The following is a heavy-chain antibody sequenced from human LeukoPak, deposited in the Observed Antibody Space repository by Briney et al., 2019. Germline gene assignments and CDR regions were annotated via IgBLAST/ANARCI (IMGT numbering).Heavy chain of an antibody. D-gene: IGHD1-26*01. Sequence: PSETLSLTCTVSGGSISSSSYYWGWIRQPPGKGLEWIGSIYYSGSTYYNPPLKSRVTISVDTSKNQFSLKLSSVTAADTAVYYCALGVGELPFDYWGQGTLVTVSS. CDR1: GGSISSSSYY. CDR3: ALGVGELPFDY. V-gene: IGHV4-39*01. J-gene: IGHJ4*02. CDR2: IYYSGST.